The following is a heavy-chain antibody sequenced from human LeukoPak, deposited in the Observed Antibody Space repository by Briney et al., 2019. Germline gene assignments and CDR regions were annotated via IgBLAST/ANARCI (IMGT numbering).Heavy chain of an antibody. D-gene: IGHD5-24*01. V-gene: IGHV3-9*03. Sequence: PGGSLRLSCADSGFTFDDYAMHWVRQAPGKGLEWVSGISWNSGSIGYADSVKGRFTISRDNAKNSLYLQMNSLRAEDMALYYCAKENVEMAFDYWGQGTLVTVSS. J-gene: IGHJ4*02. CDR2: ISWNSGSI. CDR3: AKENVEMAFDY. CDR1: GFTFDDYA.